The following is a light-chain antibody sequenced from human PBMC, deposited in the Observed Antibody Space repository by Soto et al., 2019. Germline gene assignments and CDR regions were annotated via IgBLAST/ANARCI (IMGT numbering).Light chain of an antibody. CDR1: SSDVGGYNY. J-gene: IGLJ2*01. CDR3: SSYTSSSTPV. CDR2: EVS. Sequence: QSALTQPASVSGSPGQSITISCTGTSSDVGGYNYVSWYQQHPGKAPKLMIYEVSNRPSGVSNRFSGSKSGNTASLTISGVPAEDEADYYCSSYTSSSTPVFGGGTKVTVL. V-gene: IGLV2-14*01.